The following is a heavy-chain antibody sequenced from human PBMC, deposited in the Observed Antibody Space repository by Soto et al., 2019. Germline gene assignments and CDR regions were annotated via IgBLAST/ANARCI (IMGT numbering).Heavy chain of an antibody. CDR1: GFTFINAW. CDR3: TTERRVNPDY. D-gene: IGHD3-3*01. J-gene: IGHJ4*02. CDR2: IKSKTDGGTT. V-gene: IGHV3-15*01. Sequence: EVQLVESGGSLVKPGGSLRLSCAASGFTFINAWMTWVRQAPGKGLEWVGRIKSKTDGGTTEYAAPVKGRFTISRDDSKNTLYLQVNSLKTEDTAVYYCTTERRVNPDYWGQGTLVTVSS.